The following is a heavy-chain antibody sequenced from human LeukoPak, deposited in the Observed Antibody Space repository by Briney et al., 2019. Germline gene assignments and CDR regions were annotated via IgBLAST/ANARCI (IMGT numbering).Heavy chain of an antibody. CDR2: IYHSGST. CDR1: GHSISSGYY. CDR3: ARDHEY. Sequence: PSETLSLTCTVSGHSISSGYYWGWIRQPPGKGLEWIGSIYHSGSTYYNPSLKSRVTISVDTSKNQFSLKLSSVTAADTAVYYCARDHEYWGQGTLVTVSS. J-gene: IGHJ4*02. V-gene: IGHV4-38-2*02.